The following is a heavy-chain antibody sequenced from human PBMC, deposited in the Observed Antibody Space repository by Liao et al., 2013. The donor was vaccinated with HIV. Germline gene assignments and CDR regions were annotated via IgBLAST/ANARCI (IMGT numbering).Heavy chain of an antibody. D-gene: IGHD4-17*01. J-gene: IGHJ6*03. CDR3: ARGGDYYYYYYYVHRTS. CDR2: SIIVEAP. V-gene: IGHV4-34*01. Sequence: QVQLQESGPGLVKPSETLSLTCAVYGGSFSGYYWSWIRQPPGKGLDVDWGKSIIVEAPTTTRPSRVRVTISVDTSKNQFSLKLSSVTAADTAVYYCARGGDYYYYYYYVHRTSWGKGTTVNRLL. CDR1: GGSFSGYY.